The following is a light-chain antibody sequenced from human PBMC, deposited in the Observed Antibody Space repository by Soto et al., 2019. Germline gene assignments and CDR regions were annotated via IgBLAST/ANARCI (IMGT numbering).Light chain of an antibody. CDR3: QHSHKTWYA. Sequence: EIVLTQSPGTLSLSPRESATLTCRASQSLTSNFFAWYQQKPGQAPRLLIYGTSTRANGIPERFSGRGSGTDLTLTSSRLEPEESAVGYYQHSHKTWYAFGQGTKLKIK. CDR1: QSLTSNF. J-gene: IGKJ2*01. CDR2: GTS. V-gene: IGKV3-20*01.